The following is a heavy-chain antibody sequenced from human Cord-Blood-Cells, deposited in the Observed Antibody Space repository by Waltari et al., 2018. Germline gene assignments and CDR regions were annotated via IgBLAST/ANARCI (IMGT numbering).Heavy chain of an antibody. CDR2: INPNSGGT. J-gene: IGHJ5*02. CDR3: AREQRIVVVPAAPAWFDP. CDR1: GYTFTGYY. D-gene: IGHD2-2*01. V-gene: IGHV1-2*02. Sequence: QVQLVKSGAEVKKPGASVKVSCKASGYTFTGYYMPWVRQAPGQGLEWMGWINPNSGGTNYAQKFQGRVTMTRDTSISTAYMELSRLRSDDTAVYYCAREQRIVVVPAAPAWFDPWGQGTLVTVSS.